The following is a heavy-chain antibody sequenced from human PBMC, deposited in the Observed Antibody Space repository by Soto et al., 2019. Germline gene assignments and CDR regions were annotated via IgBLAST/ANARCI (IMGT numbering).Heavy chain of an antibody. CDR1: GYTFTGYY. J-gene: IGHJ6*02. D-gene: IGHD3-3*01. V-gene: IGHV1-2*02. CDR3: ARDHLVRFLEDYYYGMDV. Sequence: ASVKVSCKASGYTFTGYYMHWVRQAPGQGLEWMGWINPNSGGTNYAQKFQGRVTMTRDTSISTAYMELSRLRSDDTAVYYCARDHLVRFLEDYYYGMDVWGQGTTVTVSS. CDR2: INPNSGGT.